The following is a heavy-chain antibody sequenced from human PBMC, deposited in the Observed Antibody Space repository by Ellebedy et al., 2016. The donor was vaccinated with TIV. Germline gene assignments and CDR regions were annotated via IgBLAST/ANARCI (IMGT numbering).Heavy chain of an antibody. CDR2: ISGSADRA. CDR3: ARCRGSGWYGDQ. CDR1: GFTFSSFA. D-gene: IGHD6-19*01. J-gene: IGHJ4*02. V-gene: IGHV3-23*01. Sequence: GESLKISCAASGFTFSSFAMNWVRQAPGKGLERVSTISGSADRAYYADSVKGRFTISRDISKNTLYLQMHSLRAEDTAVYYCARCRGSGWYGDQWGQGTLVTVSS.